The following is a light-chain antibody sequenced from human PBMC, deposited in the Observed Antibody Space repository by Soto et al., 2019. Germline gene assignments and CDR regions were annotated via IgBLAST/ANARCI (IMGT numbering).Light chain of an antibody. CDR3: QQYKSYPWT. V-gene: IGKV1-5*03. J-gene: IGKJ1*01. Sequence: DILMTQSPSTLSASVGERVTITCRASQSINSWLAWLQQKPGKPPKLLIYEASSLESGVPSMISGSGSGKDFNLTISSLQPDDFAYYNCQQYKSYPWTFGQGTKVEIK. CDR1: QSINSW. CDR2: EAS.